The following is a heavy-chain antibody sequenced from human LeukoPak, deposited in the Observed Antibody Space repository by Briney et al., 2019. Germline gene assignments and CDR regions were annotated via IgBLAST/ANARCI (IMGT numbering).Heavy chain of an antibody. CDR3: ARDYDFWSGYIGIDP. CDR2: INPNSGGT. V-gene: IGHV1-2*02. Sequence: WASVTVSCKASGYTFTDYYMHWVRQAPGQGLEWMGWINPNSGGTNYAQKFQGRVTMTRDTSISTAYMELSRLRSDDTAVYYCARDYDFWSGYIGIDPWGQGTLVTVSS. J-gene: IGHJ5*02. D-gene: IGHD3-3*01. CDR1: GYTFTDYY.